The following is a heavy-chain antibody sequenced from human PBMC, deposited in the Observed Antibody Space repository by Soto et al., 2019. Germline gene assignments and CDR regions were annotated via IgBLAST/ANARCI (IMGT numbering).Heavy chain of an antibody. D-gene: IGHD3-9*01. CDR1: GFLFNTYA. V-gene: IGHV3-30*04. J-gene: IGHJ6*02. Sequence: GGSLRLSCTASGFLFNTYAMHWVRQAPGKGLEWVAVISYDARNTYYTDSVKGRFTISRDNSKNALYLQMDSLRPEDTAVYYCARPGSGYDVLTGQYFYYFHTVDVWGQGTTVTVSS. CDR2: ISYDARNT. CDR3: ARPGSGYDVLTGQYFYYFHTVDV.